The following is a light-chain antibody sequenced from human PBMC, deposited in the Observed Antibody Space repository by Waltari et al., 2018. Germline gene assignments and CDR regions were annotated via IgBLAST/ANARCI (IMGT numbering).Light chain of an antibody. V-gene: IGKV2-28*01. CDR2: LGS. CDR1: QSLLHSNGYYY. CDR3: MQALQTWT. J-gene: IGKJ1*01. Sequence: DIVMTQSTLSLPVTPGEPASISCRSSQSLLHSNGYYYLDWYLQKPGQSPQLLIYLGSNRASGVPDRFSGSGSGTDFTLKISRVEAEDVGVYYCMQALQTWTFGQGTKVEIK.